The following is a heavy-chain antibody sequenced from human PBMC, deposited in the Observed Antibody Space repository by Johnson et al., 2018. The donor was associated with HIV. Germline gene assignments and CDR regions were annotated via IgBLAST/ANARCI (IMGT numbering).Heavy chain of an antibody. CDR3: ARKGPTSGRADAFDL. CDR2: IKSQTDGETT. J-gene: IGHJ3*01. CDR1: GFTFSNAW. Sequence: VQLVESGGGLVKPGESLRLSCAASGFTFSNAWMSWVRQAPGKGLEWVGRIKSQTDGETTDYAAPVNGRFPISSDDSKNTAYLQMNSLRAEDTAVYYCARKGPTSGRADAFDLWGQGTMVTVSS. V-gene: IGHV3-15*01.